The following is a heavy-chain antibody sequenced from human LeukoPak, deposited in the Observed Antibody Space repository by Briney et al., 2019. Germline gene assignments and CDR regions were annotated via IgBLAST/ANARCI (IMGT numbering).Heavy chain of an antibody. J-gene: IGHJ4*02. CDR2: MNPNSGNT. D-gene: IGHD3-10*01. CDR3: ARGLTFTMVRGVSPW. V-gene: IGHV1-8*02. CDR1: GYPFTAYY. Sequence: ASIKVSCKASGYPFTAYYIHWVRQATGQGLEWMGWMNPNSGNTGYAQKFQGRVTMTRNTSISTAYMELSSLRSEDTAVYYCARGLTFTMVRGVSPWWGQGTLVTVSS.